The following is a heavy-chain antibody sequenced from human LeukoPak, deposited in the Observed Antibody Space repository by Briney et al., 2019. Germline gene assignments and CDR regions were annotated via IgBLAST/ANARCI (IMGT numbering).Heavy chain of an antibody. CDR2: INHSGST. CDR1: GGSFSGYY. V-gene: IGHV4-34*01. Sequence: SETLSLTCAVYGGSFSGYYWSWIRQPPGKGLEWIGEINHSGSTNYNPSLKSRVTISVDTSKNQFSLKLSSVTAADTAVYYRARGGAYCGGDCYLTYNWFDPWGQGTLVTVSS. D-gene: IGHD2-21*02. J-gene: IGHJ5*02. CDR3: ARGGAYCGGDCYLTYNWFDP.